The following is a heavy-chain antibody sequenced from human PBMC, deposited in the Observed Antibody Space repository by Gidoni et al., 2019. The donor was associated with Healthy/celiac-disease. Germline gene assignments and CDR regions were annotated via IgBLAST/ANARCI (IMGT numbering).Heavy chain of an antibody. CDR1: GLTCSSYG. CDR3: AKGGRRFHYYYYMDV. CDR2: ISYDGSNK. V-gene: IGHV3-30*18. Sequence: VQLVESGGGVVQPGRSLRLSCAASGLTCSSYGMHWVRQAPGKGLEWVAVISYDGSNKYYADSVKGRFTISRDNSKNTLYLQMNSLRAEDTAVYYCAKGGRRFHYYYYMDVWGKGTTVTVSS. D-gene: IGHD3-10*01. J-gene: IGHJ6*03.